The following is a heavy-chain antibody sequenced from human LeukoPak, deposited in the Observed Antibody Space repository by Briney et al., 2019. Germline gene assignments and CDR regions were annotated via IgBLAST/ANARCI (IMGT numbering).Heavy chain of an antibody. J-gene: IGHJ4*02. CDR3: ARPLRYCSSTSCYYFDY. V-gene: IGHV3-30*04. D-gene: IGHD2-2*01. CDR2: ISYDGSNK. CDR1: GFTFSSYA. Sequence: PGRSLRLSCAASGFTFSSYAMHWVRQAPGKGLEWVAVISYDGSNKYYADSVKGRFTISRDNSKNTLYLQMNSLRAEDTAVYYCARPLRYCSSTSCYYFDYWGQGTLVTVSS.